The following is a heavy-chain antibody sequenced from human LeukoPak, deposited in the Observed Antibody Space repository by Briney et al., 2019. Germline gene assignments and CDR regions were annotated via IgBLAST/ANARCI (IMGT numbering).Heavy chain of an antibody. CDR1: GFTFSSYA. D-gene: IGHD4/OR15-4a*01. Sequence: QPGGSLRLSCAASGFTFSSYAMSWVRQAPGKGLEWVPAISGSGGSTYYADSVKGRFTISRDNSKNTLYLQMNSLRAEDTAVYYCARRAGAYSHPYDYWGQGTLVTVSS. V-gene: IGHV3-23*01. J-gene: IGHJ4*02. CDR2: ISGSGGST. CDR3: ARRAGAYSHPYDY.